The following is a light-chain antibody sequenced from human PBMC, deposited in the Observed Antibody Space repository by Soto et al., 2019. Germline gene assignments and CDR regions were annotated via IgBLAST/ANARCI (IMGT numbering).Light chain of an antibody. J-gene: IGKJ4*01. CDR1: QSVTKY. V-gene: IGKV3-11*01. CDR3: QQRTIWPLT. Sequence: EIVLTQSPATLSLSPGERATLSCRASQSVTKYLSWYQQKPGQAPRLLIYDASNRATGIPARFSGSGYGTDFTLTISSLEPEDFAVYYCQQRTIWPLTFGGGTKVEIK. CDR2: DAS.